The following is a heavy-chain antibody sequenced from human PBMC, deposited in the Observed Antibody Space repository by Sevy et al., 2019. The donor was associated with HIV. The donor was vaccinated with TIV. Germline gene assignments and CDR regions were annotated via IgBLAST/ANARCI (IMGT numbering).Heavy chain of an antibody. CDR1: GFTFSSDV. Sequence: GGSLRLSCAASGFTFSSDVMSWVRQAPGKGLEWVSVISSGTTDTKYADSVKGRFTISRDNSKNTLYLQMNSLRAEDRAVYYCARDFGIDSQFVYYFDNWGQGTLVTVSS. J-gene: IGHJ4*02. V-gene: IGHV3-23*01. D-gene: IGHD3-3*01. CDR3: ARDFGIDSQFVYYFDN. CDR2: ISSGTTDT.